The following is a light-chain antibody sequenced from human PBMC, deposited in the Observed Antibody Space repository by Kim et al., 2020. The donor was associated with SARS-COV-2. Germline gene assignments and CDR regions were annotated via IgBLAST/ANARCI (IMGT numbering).Light chain of an antibody. CDR1: SSDVGGYDY. V-gene: IGLV2-11*01. J-gene: IGLJ1*01. CDR3: CTYAGTYTYV. Sequence: QSALTQPRSVSGSPGQSVTISCTGTSSDVGGYDYVSWYQQHPGKAPKLMLYDVSNRPAGVPDRFSGSKSGNTASLSISGLQAEDEADYYCCTYAGTYTYVFGTGTQLTVL. CDR2: DVS.